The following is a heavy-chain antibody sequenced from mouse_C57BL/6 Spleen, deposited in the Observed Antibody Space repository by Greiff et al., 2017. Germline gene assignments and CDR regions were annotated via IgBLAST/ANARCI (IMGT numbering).Heavy chain of an antibody. V-gene: IGHV10-1*01. J-gene: IGHJ4*01. Sequence: EADGGLVQPKGSLKLSCAASGFSFNTYAMNWVRQAPGKGLEWVARIRSKSNNYATYYAYSVKDRFTISRDDSESMLYLQMNNLKTEDTAMYYCVRGGFPYYYGSGDYAMDYWGQGTSVTVSS. CDR2: IRSKSNNYAT. CDR1: GFSFNTYA. CDR3: VRGGFPYYYGSGDYAMDY. D-gene: IGHD1-1*01.